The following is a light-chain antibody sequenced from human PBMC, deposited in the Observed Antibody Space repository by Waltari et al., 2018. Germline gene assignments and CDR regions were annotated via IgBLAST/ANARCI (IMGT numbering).Light chain of an antibody. CDR1: QYSRNS. Sequence: VLTQSPGTLSLSPGESVTLSCRARQYSRNSLALYQQKPGQPPRLLIFGASTRSIGIPNRFSGSGSGADLTVNINRVEAESFAVYYCQQYGSTLAWTFGQGTKLEIK. CDR3: QQYGSTLAWT. CDR2: GAS. J-gene: IGKJ1*01. V-gene: IGKV3-20*01.